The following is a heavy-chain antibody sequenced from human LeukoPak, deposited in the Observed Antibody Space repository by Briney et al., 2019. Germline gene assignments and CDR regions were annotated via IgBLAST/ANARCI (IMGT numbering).Heavy chain of an antibody. V-gene: IGHV4-59*08. J-gene: IGHJ6*02. D-gene: IGHD1-26*01. CDR2: TSYSGST. Sequence: SETLSLTCTVSGGSISNSYWSWVRQPPGKGLEWIGYTSYSGSTNYNPSLKSRVTMSVDTSTDQFSLRLISGTAADTAVYYCARTVSGDYYGMDVWGQGTTVTVSS. CDR1: GGSISNSY. CDR3: ARTVSGDYYGMDV.